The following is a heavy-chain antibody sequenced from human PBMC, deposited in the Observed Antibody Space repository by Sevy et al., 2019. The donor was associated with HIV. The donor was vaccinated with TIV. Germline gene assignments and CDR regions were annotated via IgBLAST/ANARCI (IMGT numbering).Heavy chain of an antibody. CDR3: ARDEGGVVVDATVFDY. Sequence: ASVKVSCKASGYTFTSYGISWVRQAPGQGLEWMGWISAYNGNTNYSQKLQGRVTMTTDTSTSTAYMELRSLRSDDTAVYYCARDEGGVVVDATVFDYWGQGTLVTVSS. D-gene: IGHD2-15*01. CDR2: ISAYNGNT. J-gene: IGHJ4*02. CDR1: GYTFTSYG. V-gene: IGHV1-18*01.